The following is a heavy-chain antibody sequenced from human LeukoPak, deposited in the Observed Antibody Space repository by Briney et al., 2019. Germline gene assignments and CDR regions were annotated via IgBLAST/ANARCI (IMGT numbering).Heavy chain of an antibody. J-gene: IGHJ4*03. Sequence: SETLSLTCTVSGGSISSYYWSWIRQPPGKGLEWIGYIYYSGSTNYNPSLKSRVTISVDTSKNQFSLKLSSVTAADTAVYYCARDTAGYGDSEAFDYWGQGTMVTVSS. D-gene: IGHD4-17*01. CDR3: ARDTAGYGDSEAFDY. V-gene: IGHV4-59*01. CDR2: IYYSGST. CDR1: GGSISSYY.